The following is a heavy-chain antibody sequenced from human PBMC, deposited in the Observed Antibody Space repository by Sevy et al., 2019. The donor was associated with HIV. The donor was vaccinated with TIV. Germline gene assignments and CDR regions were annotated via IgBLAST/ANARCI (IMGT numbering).Heavy chain of an antibody. J-gene: IGHJ4*02. CDR1: GFTFDDYT. Sequence: GGSLRLSCAASGFTFDDYTMHWVRRAPGKGLEWVSLISWDGGSTYYADSEKGRFTISRDNSKNSLYLQMNSLRTEDTALYYCAKDMGSYYFDYWGQGTLVTVSS. V-gene: IGHV3-43*01. CDR2: ISWDGGST. CDR3: AKDMGSYYFDY. D-gene: IGHD3-10*01.